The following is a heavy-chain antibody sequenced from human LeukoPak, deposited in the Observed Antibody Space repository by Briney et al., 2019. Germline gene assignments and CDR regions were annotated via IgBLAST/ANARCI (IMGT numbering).Heavy chain of an antibody. V-gene: IGHV3-11*01. CDR2: ISRSGSTV. CDR1: GFTFSDYY. J-gene: IGHJ5*02. D-gene: IGHD1-20*01. CDR3: ARIRGVTGTDWFDP. Sequence: PGRSLRLSCAASGFTFSDYYMSWIRQAPGKGLEWVSYISRSGSTVYYADSVKGRFTISRDNAKNSLYLQMNSLRADDTTVYYCARIRGVTGTDWFDPWGQGTLVTVSS.